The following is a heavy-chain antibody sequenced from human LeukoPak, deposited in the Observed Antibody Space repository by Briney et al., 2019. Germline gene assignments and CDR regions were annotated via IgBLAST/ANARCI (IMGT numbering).Heavy chain of an antibody. CDR2: ISAYNGNT. J-gene: IGHJ4*02. D-gene: IGHD2-21*01. Sequence: ASVKVSCKASGYTFTSYGISWVRQAPGQGLEWMGWISAYNGNTNYAQKLQGRVTMTTDTSTSTAYMELRSLRSDDTAVYYCARDHRAYCGGDCYSTFDYWGQGTLVTVSS. CDR1: GYTFTSYG. V-gene: IGHV1-18*01. CDR3: ARDHRAYCGGDCYSTFDY.